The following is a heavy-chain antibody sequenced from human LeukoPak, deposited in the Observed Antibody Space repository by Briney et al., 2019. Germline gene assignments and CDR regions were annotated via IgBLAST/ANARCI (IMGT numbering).Heavy chain of an antibody. Sequence: PSETLSLTCAVSGGSFSGYYWSWIRQPPGKGLEWSGEINHSGSTNYNPSLKSRVTISLDTSKNQFSLKLSSVTAADTAVYYCARVVVAATDWFDPWGRGTLVTVSS. V-gene: IGHV4-34*01. CDR2: INHSGST. CDR3: ARVVVAATDWFDP. D-gene: IGHD2-15*01. J-gene: IGHJ5*02. CDR1: GGSFSGYY.